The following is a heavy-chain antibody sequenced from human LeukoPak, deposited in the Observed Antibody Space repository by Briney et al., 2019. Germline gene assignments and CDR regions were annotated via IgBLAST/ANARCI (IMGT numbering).Heavy chain of an antibody. D-gene: IGHD6-19*01. CDR2: IIPNSGVT. CDR3: ARDLGRDGSGWYPYHDY. CDR1: GYSLTGYY. Sequence: ASVKVSCKASGYSLTGYYMHWVRQAPGQGLEWMGWIIPNSGVTNYAQKFRGRVTLTRDTSISTAYMELSRLTSDDTAVYYCARDLGRDGSGWYPYHDYWGQGTRVTVSS. J-gene: IGHJ4*02. V-gene: IGHV1-2*02.